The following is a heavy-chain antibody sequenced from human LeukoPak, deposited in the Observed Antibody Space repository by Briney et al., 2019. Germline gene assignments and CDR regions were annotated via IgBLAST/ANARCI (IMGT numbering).Heavy chain of an antibody. CDR2: IKQDGSEK. Sequence: PGGSLRLSCAASGFTFNSYWMSWVRQAPGKGLEWVANIKQDGSEKYYVDSVKGRFTISRDNAKNSLYLQMNSLRAEDTAVYYCARDRYCSGGSCYYMDVWGKGTTVTISS. V-gene: IGHV3-7*01. CDR1: GFTFNSYW. D-gene: IGHD2-15*01. CDR3: ARDRYCSGGSCYYMDV. J-gene: IGHJ6*03.